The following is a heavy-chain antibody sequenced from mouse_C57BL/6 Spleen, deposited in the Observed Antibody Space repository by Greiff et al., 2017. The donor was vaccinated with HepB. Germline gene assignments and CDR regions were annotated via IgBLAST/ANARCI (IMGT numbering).Heavy chain of an antibody. CDR1: GYTFTSYD. Sequence: QVQLQQSGPELVKPGASVKLSCKASGYTFTSYDINWVKQRPGQGLEWIGWIYPRDGSTKYNEKLKGKATLTVDKSSSTAYMELHSLTSEDSAVYFCASSIYYYGSGFAYWGQGTLVTVSA. CDR2: IYPRDGST. J-gene: IGHJ3*01. D-gene: IGHD1-1*01. CDR3: ASSIYYYGSGFAY. V-gene: IGHV1-85*01.